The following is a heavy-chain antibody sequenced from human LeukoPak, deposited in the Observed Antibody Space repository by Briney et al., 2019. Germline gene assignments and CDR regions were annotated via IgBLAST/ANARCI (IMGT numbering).Heavy chain of an antibody. CDR3: ARAWYYYGMDV. J-gene: IGHJ6*02. V-gene: IGHV4-59*01. CDR2: LYYSGST. Sequence: SVTLSFTCTVSGGSISSYYWSWLRPPPGKGLEWIGYLYYSGSTNYNPSLKSRVTISVDTSKNQFSLKLCSVTAADTAVYYCARAWYYYGMDVWGQGTTVTVSS. CDR1: GGSISSYY.